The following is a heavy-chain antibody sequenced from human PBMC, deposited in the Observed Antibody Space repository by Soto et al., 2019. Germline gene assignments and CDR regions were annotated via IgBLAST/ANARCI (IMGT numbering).Heavy chain of an antibody. V-gene: IGHV3-9*01. CDR3: STSPSARVYIGHAFEI. CDR1: GFTFSDSA. D-gene: IGHD6-13*01. J-gene: IGHJ3*02. Sequence: VALVESGGGFVQPGRSLRLSCAASGFTFSDSAMHWVRQAPGRGLEWVSGITWNSDNTGYADAVKGRFTIFRDNPQTSLYLLMNSLKIEAPAFYYCSTSPSARVYIGHAFEIWGHGTMVTFSS. CDR2: ITWNSDNT.